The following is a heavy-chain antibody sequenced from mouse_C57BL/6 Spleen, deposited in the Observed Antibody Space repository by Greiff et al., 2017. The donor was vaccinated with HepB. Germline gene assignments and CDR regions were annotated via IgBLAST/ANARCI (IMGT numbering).Heavy chain of an antibody. CDR2: IYWDDDK. CDR1: GFSLSTSGMG. CDR3: ARELGRAMDY. J-gene: IGHJ4*01. Sequence: QVTLKECGPGILQSSQTLSLTCSFSGFSLSTSGMGVSWIRQPSGKGLEWLAHIYWDDDKRYNPSLKSRLTISKDTSRNQVFLKITSVDTADTATYYCARELGRAMDYWGQGTSVTVAS. V-gene: IGHV8-12*01. D-gene: IGHD4-1*01.